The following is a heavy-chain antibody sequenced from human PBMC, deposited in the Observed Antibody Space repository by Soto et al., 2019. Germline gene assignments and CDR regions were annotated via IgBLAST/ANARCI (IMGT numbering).Heavy chain of an antibody. J-gene: IGHJ4*02. V-gene: IGHV3-21*01. CDR2: ISSSSSYI. D-gene: IGHD3-22*01. CDR3: ARARYYDSSGYYLYYFDY. Sequence: GGSLRLSCAASGFTFSSYSMNWVHQAPGKGLEWVSSISSSSSYIYYADSVKGRFTISRDNAKNSLYLQMNSLRAEDTAVYYCARARYYDSSGYYLYYFDYWGQGTLVTVSS. CDR1: GFTFSSYS.